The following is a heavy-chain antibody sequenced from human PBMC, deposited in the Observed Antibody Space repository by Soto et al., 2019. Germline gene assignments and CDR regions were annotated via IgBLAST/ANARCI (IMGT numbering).Heavy chain of an antibody. CDR3: ACSSGWWRLDV. D-gene: IGHD6-19*01. Sequence: QVQLQESGPGLVKPSETLSLTCGVSGDSINNGFWWTWVRQPPGKGLEWIGEKHHSGSTNYNLSLKSRVSISLDKSKNQFSLNLSSVTAADTAVFFCACSSGWWRLDVWGQGTTVTVSS. CDR2: KHHSGST. V-gene: IGHV4-4*02. CDR1: GDSINNGFW. J-gene: IGHJ6*02.